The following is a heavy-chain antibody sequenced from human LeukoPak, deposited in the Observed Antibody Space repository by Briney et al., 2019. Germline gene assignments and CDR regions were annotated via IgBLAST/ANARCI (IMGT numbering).Heavy chain of an antibody. CDR2: IYYSGST. J-gene: IGHJ3*02. CDR3: ASSGSYRLAFDI. Sequence: SETLSLTCTVSGGSISSSSYYWGWIRQPPGKGLEWIGSIYYSGSTYYNPSPKSRVTISVDTSKNQFSLKLSSVTAADTAVYYCASSGSYRLAFDIWGQGTMVTVSS. V-gene: IGHV4-39*01. CDR1: GGSISSSSYY. D-gene: IGHD1-26*01.